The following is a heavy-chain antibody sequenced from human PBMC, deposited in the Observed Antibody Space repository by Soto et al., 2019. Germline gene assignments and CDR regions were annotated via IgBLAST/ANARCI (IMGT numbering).Heavy chain of an antibody. CDR3: ARSPSWETTVTPYYFDY. Sequence: QVQLVQSGAEVKKPGASVKVSCKASRYTFINYDINWVRQATGQGLEWMGWMNPKSANTGYAQNFQGRVTMTRNTSXSXXYMELSSLRSEDTAVYYCARSPSWETTVTPYYFDYWGQGTLVTVSS. D-gene: IGHD4-4*01. CDR2: MNPKSANT. J-gene: IGHJ4*02. CDR1: RYTFINYD. V-gene: IGHV1-8*01.